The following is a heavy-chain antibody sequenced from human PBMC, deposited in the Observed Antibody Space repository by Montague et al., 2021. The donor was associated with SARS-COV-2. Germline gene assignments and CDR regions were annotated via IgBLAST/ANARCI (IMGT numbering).Heavy chain of an antibody. Sequence: SETLSLTSSVSGGSISGYFWSWIRQPAGEGLEWIGRIYPSGGIFDSGRTNYHPSLKSRVTVSIDTSRNQFSLSLNSVTAADTAVYFCARDSDFSSWHEAEDYFDYWGQGILVAVSS. D-gene: IGHD6-13*01. J-gene: IGHJ4*02. CDR3: ARDSDFSSWHEAEDYFDY. V-gene: IGHV4-4*07. CDR2: IYPSGGIFDSGRT. CDR1: GGSISGYF.